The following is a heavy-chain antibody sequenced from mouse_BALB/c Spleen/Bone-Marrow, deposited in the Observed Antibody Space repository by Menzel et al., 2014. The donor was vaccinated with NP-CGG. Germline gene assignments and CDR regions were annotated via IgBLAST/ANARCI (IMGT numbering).Heavy chain of an antibody. D-gene: IGHD1-1*01. J-gene: IGHJ2*01. V-gene: IGHV1-37*01. Sequence: EVKLMESGPELVKPGASVKISCKASGYSFTGYFMNWVKQSHGKSLEWIGRINPYNGDTFYNQKFKGKATLTVDKSSSTAHMELLSLTSEDSAVYYCGRGAYYYGSSYYSDYWGQGTTLTVSS. CDR3: GRGAYYYGSSYYSDY. CDR1: GYSFTGYF. CDR2: INPYNGDT.